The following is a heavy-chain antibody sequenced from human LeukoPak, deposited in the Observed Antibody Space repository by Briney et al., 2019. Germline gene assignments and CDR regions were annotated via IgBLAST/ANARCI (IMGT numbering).Heavy chain of an antibody. J-gene: IGHJ5*02. CDR2: IWYDASNK. Sequence: PGRSLRLSCAASGISFRSYGMHWVRQAPGKGLEWVTFIWYDASNKYYADSVKGRFTISRDNSKNTLYLQMNSLRAEDTAVYYCARRYCSGGSCYSFRGDWFDPWGQGTLVTVSS. V-gene: IGHV3-33*01. CDR1: GISFRSYG. D-gene: IGHD2-15*01. CDR3: ARRYCSGGSCYSFRGDWFDP.